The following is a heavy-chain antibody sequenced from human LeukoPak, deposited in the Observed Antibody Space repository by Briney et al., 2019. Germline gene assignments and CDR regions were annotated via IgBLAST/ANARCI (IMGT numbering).Heavy chain of an antibody. V-gene: IGHV3-9*01. CDR1: GFIFDDYA. CDR2: ITWGRDNL. J-gene: IGHJ4*02. CDR3: ARVEDYSSRWDSFDY. D-gene: IGHD6-13*01. Sequence: GGSLRLSCAVSGFIFDDYAMHWVRQAPGKGLEWVSGITWGRDNLAYAASVKGRFTISRDSAKNSLYLQMNSLRAEDTAVYYCARVEDYSSRWDSFDYWGQGTLVTVSS.